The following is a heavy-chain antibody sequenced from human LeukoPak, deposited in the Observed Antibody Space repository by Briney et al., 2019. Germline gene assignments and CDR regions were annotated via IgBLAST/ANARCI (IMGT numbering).Heavy chain of an antibody. D-gene: IGHD2-2*01. CDR2: TYYRSKWFN. V-gene: IGHV6-1*01. CDR3: ARGTRNAFDS. CDR1: GDGVSTNNAAA. J-gene: IGHJ4*02. Sequence: SQTLSLTCVISGDGVSTNNAAAWNWFRQSPSRGLEWLGRTYYRSKWFNEYAISVKSRMLINADTPRNQFSLQLNSVTPEDTAMYYCARGTRNAFDSWGQGTLVTVSS.